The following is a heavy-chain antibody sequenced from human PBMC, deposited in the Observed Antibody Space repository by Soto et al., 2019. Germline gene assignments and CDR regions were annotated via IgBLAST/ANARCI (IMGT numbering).Heavy chain of an antibody. D-gene: IGHD3-22*01. V-gene: IGHV3-53*01. Sequence: PGGSLRLSCAVSGFTVSSNYMSWVRQAPGKGLEWVSVIYVAGTTSYADSVKGRFTISRDISKNTVYIEMNRLRVDDTAVYYCARDHSDRRGYYHFDYWGQGNLVTVSS. CDR3: ARDHSDRRGYYHFDY. J-gene: IGHJ4*02. CDR1: GFTVSSNY. CDR2: IYVAGTT.